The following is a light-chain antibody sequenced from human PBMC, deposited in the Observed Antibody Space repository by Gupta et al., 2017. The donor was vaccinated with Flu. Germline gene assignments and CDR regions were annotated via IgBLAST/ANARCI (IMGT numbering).Light chain of an antibody. J-gene: IGKJ2*01. CDR1: KSISHW. CDR3: QKDNTYTT. V-gene: IGKV1-5*03. Sequence: SPSMVSASVGDILTSPCRDSKSISHWVDWEQQIPEHSPKLLIYKASKRETGVTYRFNGGGEDKEFTRTSSGRQKDACEDYYVQKDNTYTTFGQGTKVEIK. CDR2: KAS.